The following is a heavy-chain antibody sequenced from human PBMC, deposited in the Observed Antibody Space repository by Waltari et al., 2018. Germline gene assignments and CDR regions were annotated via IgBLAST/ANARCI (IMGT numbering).Heavy chain of an antibody. J-gene: IGHJ4*02. D-gene: IGHD2-15*01. V-gene: IGHV4-39*07. CDR2: MYHESGTT. CDR3: AGGPVPLTVHF. Sequence: QLQLQESGPGLVRPSETLSLTCTISGGSIRKTGYFWGGIRQHPGKGPEWIGSMYHESGTTHYKPSLKIRLAISGVTSMNQFSLERISATAADTAVYFCAGGPVPLTVHFWGQGTLVVVSS. CDR1: GGSIRKTGYF.